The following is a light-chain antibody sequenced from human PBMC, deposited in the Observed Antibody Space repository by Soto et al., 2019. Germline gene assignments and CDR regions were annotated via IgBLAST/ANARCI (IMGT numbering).Light chain of an antibody. CDR2: EVS. CDR1: SSDVGSYNL. J-gene: IGLJ3*02. Sequence: QSALTQPASVSGSPGQSITISCTGTSSDVGSYNLVSWYQQHPDKAPKLMISEVSNRPSGVSNRFSGSKSGNTASLTISGLQDEDEADYYCSSYTGTSPPLVFGGGTKVSVL. V-gene: IGLV2-14*02. CDR3: SSYTGTSPPLV.